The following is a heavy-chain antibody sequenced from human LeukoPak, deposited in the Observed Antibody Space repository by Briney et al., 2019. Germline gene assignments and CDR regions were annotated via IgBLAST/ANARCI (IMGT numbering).Heavy chain of an antibody. Sequence: PGGSLRLSCAASGFTFRSYWMSWVRQAPGKGLEWVANIKQDGSEKYYVDSVKGRFTISRDNAKNSLYLQMNSLRAEDTAVYYCARTRTTGSYWGQGTLVTVSS. CDR3: ARTRTTGSY. D-gene: IGHD3-10*01. CDR2: IKQDGSEK. V-gene: IGHV3-7*01. J-gene: IGHJ4*02. CDR1: GFTFRSYW.